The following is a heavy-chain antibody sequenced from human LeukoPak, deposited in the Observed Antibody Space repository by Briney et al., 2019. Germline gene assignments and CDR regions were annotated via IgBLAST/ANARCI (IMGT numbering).Heavy chain of an antibody. J-gene: IGHJ3*02. CDR3: ATSSGWSDAFDI. D-gene: IGHD6-19*01. Sequence: ASVKVSCKASGYTFTSYGISWVRQAPGQGLEWMGWINPNSGGTNYAQKFQGWVTMTRDTSISTAYMELSRLRSDDTAVYYCATSSGWSDAFDIWGQGTMVTVSS. CDR2: INPNSGGT. CDR1: GYTFTSYG. V-gene: IGHV1-2*04.